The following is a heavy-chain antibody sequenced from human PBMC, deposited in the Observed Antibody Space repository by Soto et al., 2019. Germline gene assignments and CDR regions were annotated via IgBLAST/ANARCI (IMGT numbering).Heavy chain of an antibody. J-gene: IGHJ4*01. CDR1: NGSFSGYY. CDR2: INHFGSA. CDR3: ARGIDRLRREYGF. Sequence: SETLSLTCAVSNGSFSGYYWGWIRQPPGKGLEWIGEINHFGSATYTPSLKSRVSISVDTSNSVFSLKLSSVTAADTAVYFCARGIDRLRREYGFWGQGTLVTVSS. V-gene: IGHV4-34*01. D-gene: IGHD3-10*01.